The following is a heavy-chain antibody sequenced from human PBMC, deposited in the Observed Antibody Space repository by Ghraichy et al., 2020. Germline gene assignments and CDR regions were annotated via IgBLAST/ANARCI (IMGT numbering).Heavy chain of an antibody. CDR3: ARTSNSGLDY. CDR2: ISSSGSTI. J-gene: IGHJ4*02. Sequence: GESLNISCAASGFTFSDYYMTWIRQAPGKGLEWVSYISSSGSTIYYADYVKGRFTISRDNAKNSLYLQMNSLRADDTAVYYCARTSNSGLDYWGQGTLVTVSS. V-gene: IGHV3-11*01. D-gene: IGHD6-6*01. CDR1: GFTFSDYY.